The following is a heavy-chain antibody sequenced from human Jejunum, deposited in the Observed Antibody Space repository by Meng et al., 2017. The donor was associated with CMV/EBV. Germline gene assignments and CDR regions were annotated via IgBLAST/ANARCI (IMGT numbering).Heavy chain of an antibody. V-gene: IGHV1-2*02. CDR3: AALVGGTILDFSYGLDV. Sequence: TFTSYYSHWVRQAPGQGLEWMGWINPNSGGTNYAQKFQGRVSMTSDTSVSTAYMELTSLISDDTAIYYCAALVGGTILDFSYGLDVWGQGTTVTVSS. D-gene: IGHD1-26*01. CDR1: TFTSYY. J-gene: IGHJ6*02. CDR2: INPNSGGT.